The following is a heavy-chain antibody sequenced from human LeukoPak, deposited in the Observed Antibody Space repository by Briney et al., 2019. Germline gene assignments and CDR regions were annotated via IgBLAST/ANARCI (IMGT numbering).Heavy chain of an antibody. CDR1: GFTFSSYA. V-gene: IGHV3-23*01. CDR2: ISGSGGST. D-gene: IGHD2-21*02. J-gene: IGHJ5*02. Sequence: GGSLRLSCAASGFTFSSYAMSWVRQAPGEGLEWVSAISGSGGSTYYADSVKGRFTISRDNAKNSLYLQMNSLRAEDTAVYYCARETELAYCGGDCYSWFDPWGQGTLVTVSS. CDR3: ARETELAYCGGDCYSWFDP.